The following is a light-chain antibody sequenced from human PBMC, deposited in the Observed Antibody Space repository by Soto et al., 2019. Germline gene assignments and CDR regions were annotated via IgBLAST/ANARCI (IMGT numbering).Light chain of an antibody. J-gene: IGKJ4*01. CDR2: AAS. V-gene: IGKV1-39*01. Sequence: DIQMTQSPVSLSASVGDRVTITSRASQTISRNLNWYQQKPGKAPKLLIFAASSLQSGVPLRFSGSGAGTDFTLTISSLQPEDFAAYYGQQSYDTPRTFGGGTKVEIK. CDR1: QTISRN. CDR3: QQSYDTPRT.